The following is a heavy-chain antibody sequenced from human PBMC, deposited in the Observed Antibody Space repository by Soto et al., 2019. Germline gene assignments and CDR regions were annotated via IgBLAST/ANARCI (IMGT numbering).Heavy chain of an antibody. CDR1: GGSISSGGNS. J-gene: IGHJ4*02. V-gene: IGHV4-30-2*01. D-gene: IGHD6-19*01. CDR2: IYHSGST. CDR3: ARAGGLGAVAVDY. Sequence: QLQLQESGSGLVKPSQTLSLTCAVSGGSISSGGNSWSWIRQPPGKGLEWIGYIYHSGSTYYNPSLKSRVTISVDRSKNQFSLKQSSVTAADTAVYYCARAGGLGAVAVDYWGQGTLVTVSS.